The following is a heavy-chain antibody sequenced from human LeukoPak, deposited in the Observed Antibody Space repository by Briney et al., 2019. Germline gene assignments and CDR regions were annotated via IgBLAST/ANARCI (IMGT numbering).Heavy chain of an antibody. CDR3: ARRLYRLDWDKFDS. Sequence: PSETLSLTCAVYGDFFTGYYWTWIRQPPGKGLEWIGEIYHSGSTNYNPSLKSRVNISVDTSKNQFSLNLTSVTAADTAIYFCARRLYRLDWDKFDSWGQGNRVTVSS. CDR1: GDFFTGYY. J-gene: IGHJ4*02. V-gene: IGHV4-34*01. CDR2: IYHSGST. D-gene: IGHD4/OR15-4a*01.